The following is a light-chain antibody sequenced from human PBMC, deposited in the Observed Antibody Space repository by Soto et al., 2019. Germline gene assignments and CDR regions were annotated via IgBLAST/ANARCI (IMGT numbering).Light chain of an antibody. Sequence: DMVLTKSPVTLSLSPGERATLSCRASQSVSSSYLAWYQQKPGQAPRLLIYGASVRATGIPARFSGSGSGTDFTLTISRLEPEDFAVYYCQQYAASPFTFGPGTKVDIK. CDR3: QQYAASPFT. CDR1: QSVSSSY. CDR2: GAS. J-gene: IGKJ3*01. V-gene: IGKV3-20*01.